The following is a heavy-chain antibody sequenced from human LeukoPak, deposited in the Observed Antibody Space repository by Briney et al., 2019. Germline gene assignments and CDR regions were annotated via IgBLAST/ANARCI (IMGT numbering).Heavy chain of an antibody. J-gene: IGHJ4*02. CDR1: GFTFSAYY. CDR3: SRENGAFSPFGY. CDR2: ISLTGLT. D-gene: IGHD2-8*01. Sequence: PGGSLRLSCAASGFTFSAYYMSWVRQSPGQGLEWIGEISLTGLTNYNPSLKSRVTMALDKSKNHLSLNLTSVTAADTAVYYCSRENGAFSPFGYWGQGTLVTVSS. V-gene: IGHV4-4*02.